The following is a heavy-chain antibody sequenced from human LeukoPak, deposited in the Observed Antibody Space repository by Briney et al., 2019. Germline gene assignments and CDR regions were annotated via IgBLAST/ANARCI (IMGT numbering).Heavy chain of an antibody. CDR2: IYPGGNNM. V-gene: IGHV3-11*01. D-gene: IGHD3-16*01. CDR1: GFIFSDHY. CDR3: ARGHYGLDY. J-gene: IGHJ4*02. Sequence: PGGSLRLSCAASGFIFSDHYMSWIQQASGKGLEWVSYIYPGGNNMYHTDSVKGRLTISRDNAKDSLYLQMNSLRVEDTAVYYCARGHYGLDYWGQGTLVTVSS.